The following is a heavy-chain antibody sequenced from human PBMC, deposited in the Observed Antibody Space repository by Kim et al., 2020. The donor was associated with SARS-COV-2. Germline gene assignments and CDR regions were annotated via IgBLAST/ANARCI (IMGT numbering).Heavy chain of an antibody. CDR3: AKGDIVVVPAAIRGPYYYYGMDV. V-gene: IGHV3-23*01. D-gene: IGHD2-2*02. CDR1: GFTFSSYA. Sequence: GGSLRLSCAASGFTFSSYAMSWVRQAPGKGLEWVSAISGSGGSTYYADSVKGRFTISRDNSKNTLYLQMNSLRAEDTAVYYCAKGDIVVVPAAIRGPYYYYGMDVWGQGTTVTVSS. J-gene: IGHJ6*02. CDR2: ISGSGGST.